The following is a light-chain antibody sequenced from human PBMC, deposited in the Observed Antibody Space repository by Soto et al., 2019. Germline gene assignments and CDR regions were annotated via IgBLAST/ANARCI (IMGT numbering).Light chain of an antibody. V-gene: IGKV3-20*01. CDR2: DAS. CDR3: QQYGSSPLIT. CDR1: QTIGSSH. Sequence: EIVLTQSPGTLSLSPGERATLSCRASQTIGSSHLAWYQQKPGQAPRVLIYDASNRATGIPARFSGSGSGTDFTLTISRLEPEDFAVYYCQQYGSSPLITFGQGTRLEIK. J-gene: IGKJ5*01.